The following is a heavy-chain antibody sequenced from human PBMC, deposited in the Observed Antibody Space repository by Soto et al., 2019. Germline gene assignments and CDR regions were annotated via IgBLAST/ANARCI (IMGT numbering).Heavy chain of an antibody. V-gene: IGHV3-64D*06. D-gene: IGHD6-6*01. J-gene: IGHJ6*02. CDR2: ISSNGGST. Sequence: PGGSLRLSCSASGFTFSSYAMHWVRQAPGKGLEYVSAISSNGGSTYYADSVKGRFTISRDNSKNTLYLQMSSLRAEDTAVYYCVKVGAARPFSSYGMDVWGPGTTVTVSS. CDR3: VKVGAARPFSSYGMDV. CDR1: GFTFSSYA.